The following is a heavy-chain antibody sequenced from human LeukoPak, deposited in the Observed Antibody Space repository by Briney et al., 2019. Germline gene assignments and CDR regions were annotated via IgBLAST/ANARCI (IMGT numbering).Heavy chain of an antibody. J-gene: IGHJ2*01. CDR2: ISGSGGST. CDR1: GFTFSSYA. CDR3: AKVFDKSSMASLYWYFDL. Sequence: GGSLRLSCAASGFTFSSYAMSWVRQAPGKGLEWVSAISGSGGSTYYADSVKGRFTISRDNSKNTLYLQMNSLRAEDTAVYYCAKVFDKSSMASLYWYFDLWGRGTLVTVSS. D-gene: IGHD2/OR15-2a*01. V-gene: IGHV3-23*01.